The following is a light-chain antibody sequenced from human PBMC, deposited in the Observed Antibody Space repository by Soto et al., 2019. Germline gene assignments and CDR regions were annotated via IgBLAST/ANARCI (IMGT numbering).Light chain of an antibody. CDR2: EGS. CDR3: CSYAGSSTYV. Sequence: QSALTQPASVSGSPGQSITISCTGTSSDVGRYNLVSWYQQHPGRAPKLMIYEGSKRPSGVSNRLSGSKSGNTASLTISGLQAEDEADYYCCSYAGSSTYVFGTGTKVTV. V-gene: IGLV2-23*01. CDR1: SSDVGRYNL. J-gene: IGLJ1*01.